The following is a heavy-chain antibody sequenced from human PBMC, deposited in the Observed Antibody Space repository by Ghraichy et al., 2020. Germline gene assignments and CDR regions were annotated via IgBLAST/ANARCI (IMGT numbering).Heavy chain of an antibody. J-gene: IGHJ5*02. Sequence: GGSLRLSCAASGFTFSSYAMSWVRQAPGKGLEWVSAISGSGGSTYYADSVKGRFTISRDNSKNTLYLQMNSLRAEDTAVYYCAKDQFNDYGVGSFDPWGQGTLVTVSS. CDR2: ISGSGGST. D-gene: IGHD4-17*01. CDR1: GFTFSSYA. V-gene: IGHV3-23*01. CDR3: AKDQFNDYGVGSFDP.